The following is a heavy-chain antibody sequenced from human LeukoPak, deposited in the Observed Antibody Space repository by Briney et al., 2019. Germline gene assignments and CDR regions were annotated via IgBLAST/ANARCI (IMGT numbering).Heavy chain of an antibody. CDR3: ARIAVAGTIDY. J-gene: IGHJ4*02. CDR2: IYTSGST. Sequence: SGTLSLTCAVSGGSISSSNWWSWVRQPPGKGLEWIGRIYTSGSTNYNPSLKSRVTISVDTSKNQFSLKLSSVTAADTAVYYCARIAVAGTIDYWGQGTLVTVSS. D-gene: IGHD6-19*01. CDR1: GGSISSSNW. V-gene: IGHV4-4*02.